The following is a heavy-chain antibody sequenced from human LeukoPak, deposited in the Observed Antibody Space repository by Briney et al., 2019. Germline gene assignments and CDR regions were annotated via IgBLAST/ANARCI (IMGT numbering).Heavy chain of an antibody. CDR1: TFAFSNHE. CDR2: IGGAGHYT. V-gene: IGHV3-23*01. CDR3: ARERRGTPGTTAFDY. D-gene: IGHD1-1*01. J-gene: IGHJ4*02. Sequence: PGGSLRLSCTASTFAFSNHEMTWVRQAPGKGLEWVSNIGGAGHYTFYADSVKGRFTISRDNSKNTLYLQMNSLSVEDTAIYYCARERRGTPGTTAFDYWGQGILVTVSS.